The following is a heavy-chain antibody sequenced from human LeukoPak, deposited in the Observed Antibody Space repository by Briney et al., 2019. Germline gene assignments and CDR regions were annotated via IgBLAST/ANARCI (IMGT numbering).Heavy chain of an antibody. CDR3: TRVNLRTGERFFDY. V-gene: IGHV3-72*01. CDR1: GFTFSNYG. CDR2: IRNKANTYIT. Sequence: GGSLRLSCAASGFTFSNYGMHWVRQVPGKGLEWVSRIRNKANTYITEYAASVKGRFAISRDDSKNSVYLQLNSLKTEDTAVYYCTRVNLRTGERFFDYWGQGTLVTVSS. J-gene: IGHJ4*02. D-gene: IGHD7-27*01.